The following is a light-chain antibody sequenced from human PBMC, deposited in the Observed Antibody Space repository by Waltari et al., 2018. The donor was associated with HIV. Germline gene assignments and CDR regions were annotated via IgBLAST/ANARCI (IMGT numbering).Light chain of an antibody. CDR3: QSYDSSLSGFWV. J-gene: IGLJ3*02. Sequence: QSVLTQPPSVSGAPGQRVPISCTGHSANLGEGYDVHSSQQLPGIAPKLLIYGDSKRPSGVPDRFSGSKSGTSASLAITGLQAEDEADYYCQSYDSSLSGFWVFGGGTKLTVL. V-gene: IGLV1-40*01. CDR2: GDS. CDR1: SANLGEGYD.